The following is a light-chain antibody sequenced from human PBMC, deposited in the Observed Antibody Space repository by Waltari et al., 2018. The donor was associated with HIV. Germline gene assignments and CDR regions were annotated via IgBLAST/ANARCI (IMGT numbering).Light chain of an antibody. CDR2: PAF. V-gene: IGKV1-6*01. CDR1: QDIIDD. CDR3: LQDHTYPYT. Sequence: AIQMTQSPSSLSASVGDRVTITCRASQDIIDDLGWFQQRPGKAPKLLIYPAFILESGVPSRFSGSGSGTDFNFTISSLQPEDFATYYCLQDHTYPYTFGQGTKLEIK. J-gene: IGKJ2*01.